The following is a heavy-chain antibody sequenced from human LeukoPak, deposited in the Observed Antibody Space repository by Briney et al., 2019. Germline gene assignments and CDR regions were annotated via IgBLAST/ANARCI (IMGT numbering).Heavy chain of an antibody. V-gene: IGHV3-74*01. D-gene: IGHD3-10*01. CDR3: VRAATYYGSGSYFFDP. CDR2: INTDGSST. J-gene: IGHJ5*02. CDR1: GFTFSSFW. Sequence: GGSLRLSCGASGFTFSSFWMHWVRQAPGEGMMWVSYINTDGSSTTYADSVKGRFTISRDNAKNTVYLQMNSLRAGDTAVYYCVRAATYYGSGSYFFDPWGQGTLVTVSS.